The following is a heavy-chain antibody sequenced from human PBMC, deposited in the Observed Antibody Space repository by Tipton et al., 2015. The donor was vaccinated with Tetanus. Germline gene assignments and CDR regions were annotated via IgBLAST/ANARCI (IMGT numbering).Heavy chain of an antibody. CDR1: GFKFGDFY. V-gene: IGHV3-11*04. J-gene: IGHJ4*02. Sequence: SLRLSCAASGFKFGDFYMSWIRQAPGKGLEWLAHVSSSGTIKHYADSVKDRFTISRDNTRNSLSVHMNSLTAEDTAVYYCARLRVYCSTACYSREDYWGQGTLVTVSS. CDR2: VSSSGTIK. CDR3: ARLRVYCSTACYSREDY. D-gene: IGHD2/OR15-2a*01.